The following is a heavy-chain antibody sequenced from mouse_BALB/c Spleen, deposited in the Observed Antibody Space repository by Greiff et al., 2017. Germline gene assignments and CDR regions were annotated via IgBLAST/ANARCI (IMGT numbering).Heavy chain of an antibody. CDR2: ISDGGSYT. J-gene: IGHJ4*01. CDR3: ARDEGENSNGAMDY. D-gene: IGHD2-5*01. V-gene: IGHV5-4*02. Sequence: EVMLVESGGGLVKPGGSLKLSCAASGFTFSDYYMYWVRQTPEKRLEWVATISDGGSYTYYPDSVKGRFTISRDNAKNNLYLQMSSLKSEDTAMYYCARDEGENSNGAMDYWGQGTSVTVSS. CDR1: GFTFSDYY.